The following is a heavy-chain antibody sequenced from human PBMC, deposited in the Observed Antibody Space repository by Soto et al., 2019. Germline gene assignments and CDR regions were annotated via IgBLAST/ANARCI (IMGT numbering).Heavy chain of an antibody. V-gene: IGHV4-30-4*01. CDR1: GGSISSGDYY. Sequence: PSETLSLTCTVSGGSISSGDYYWSWIRQPPGKGLEWIGYIYYSGSTYYNPSLKSRVTISVDTSKNQFSLKLSSVTAADTAVYYCARDQRRDGYNYFEYLGQGTLLAVST. D-gene: IGHD5-12*01. CDR3: ARDQRRDGYNYFEY. CDR2: IYYSGST. J-gene: IGHJ4*02.